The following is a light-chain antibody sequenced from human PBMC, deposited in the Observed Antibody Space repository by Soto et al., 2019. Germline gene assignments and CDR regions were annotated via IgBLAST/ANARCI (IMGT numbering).Light chain of an antibody. V-gene: IGKV1-9*01. J-gene: IGKJ5*01. CDR1: QDTSTY. Sequence: DIQLTQSPSFLSASVGDRVTIAFRASQDTSTYLAWYQQKPGRAPKLLISTASTLQSGVLSRFSGSGSGTEFTLTISSLQPEDFATYYCQQFTTYPITFGQGTRLDIK. CDR3: QQFTTYPIT. CDR2: TAS.